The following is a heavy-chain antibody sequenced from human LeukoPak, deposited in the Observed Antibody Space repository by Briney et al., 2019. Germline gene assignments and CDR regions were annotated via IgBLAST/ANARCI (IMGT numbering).Heavy chain of an antibody. J-gene: IGHJ5*02. CDR3: ARDPTLVDDYVWGSYRWNNWFDP. V-gene: IGHV1-2*02. CDR1: GYTFTGYY. CDR2: INPNSGGT. D-gene: IGHD3-16*02. Sequence: ASVKVSCKASGYTFTGYYMHWVRQAPGQGLEWMGWINPNSGGTNYAQKFQGRVTMTRDTSISTAYMELSRLRPDDTAVYYCARDPTLVDDYVWGSYRWNNWFDPWGQGTLVTVSS.